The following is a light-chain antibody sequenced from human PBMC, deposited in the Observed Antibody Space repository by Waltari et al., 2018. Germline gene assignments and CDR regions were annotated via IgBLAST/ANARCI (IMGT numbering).Light chain of an antibody. CDR2: DTS. J-gene: IGLJ2*01. CDR1: TGAVTSSHY. Sequence: QAVVTQEPSVTVSPGGTVTLTCGSSTGAVTSSHYHYWFQQKPGQAPRTLVYDTSNKPSWTPARFSGSVVGGKAALTLSGAQPEDEAEYYCLLHYSGPRVFGGGTKVTVL. CDR3: LLHYSGPRV. V-gene: IGLV7-46*01.